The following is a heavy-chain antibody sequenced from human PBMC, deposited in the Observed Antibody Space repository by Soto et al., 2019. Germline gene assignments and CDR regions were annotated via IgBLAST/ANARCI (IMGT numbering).Heavy chain of an antibody. D-gene: IGHD3-10*01. CDR3: ARDPGSPGRFSYYYYGMDV. J-gene: IGHJ6*02. CDR1: GFTFSSYG. Sequence: QVQLVESGGGVAQPGGSLSLSGEASGFTFSSYGFHWVRQPPGKGLEWVAVIWYDGSNKYYPDSVKGRFTISRDNSKNTLYLQMNSLRAEDTAVYYCARDPGSPGRFSYYYYGMDVWGQGTTVTVSS. V-gene: IGHV3-33*01. CDR2: IWYDGSNK.